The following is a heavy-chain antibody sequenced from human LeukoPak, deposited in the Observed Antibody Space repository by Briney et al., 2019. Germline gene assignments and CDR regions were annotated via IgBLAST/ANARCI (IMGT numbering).Heavy chain of an antibody. CDR2: INPNSGGT. CDR1: GYTFTVYY. CDR3: ARDPYNWNGDY. Sequence: ASVTVSFTASGYTFTVYYMHWVRQAPGQGLEWMGWINPNSGGTNYAQKFQGRVTMTRDTSISTAYMELSRLRSDDTAVYYCARDPYNWNGDYWGQGTLVTVSS. D-gene: IGHD1-1*01. J-gene: IGHJ4*02. V-gene: IGHV1-2*02.